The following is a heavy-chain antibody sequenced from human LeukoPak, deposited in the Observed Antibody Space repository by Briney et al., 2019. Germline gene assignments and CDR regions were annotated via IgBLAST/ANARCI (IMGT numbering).Heavy chain of an antibody. CDR3: AKPPLSSDYFCDY. CDR1: GFTFSSYD. D-gene: IGHD3-22*01. J-gene: IGHJ4*02. CDR2: IRHDGTNK. V-gene: IGHV3-30*02. Sequence: GGSLRLSCAASGFTFSSYDIHWVRQAPGKGLEWVAYIRHDGTNKYYADSVKGRFTISRDNSKNTLYLQMNILRAEDTAVYYCAKPPLSSDYFCDYWGQGTLVTVSS.